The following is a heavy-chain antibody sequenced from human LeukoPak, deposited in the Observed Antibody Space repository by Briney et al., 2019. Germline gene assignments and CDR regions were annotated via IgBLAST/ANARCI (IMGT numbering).Heavy chain of an antibody. D-gene: IGHD3-3*01. CDR1: GFTFSSYA. V-gene: IGHV3-30-3*01. CDR3: ARDRGYYSQNYYYYYYGMDV. CDR2: ISCDGSNK. Sequence: PGGSLRLSCAASGFTFSSYAMPWVRQAPGKGLEWVAVISCDGSNKYYADSVKGRFTISRDNSKNTLYLQMNSLRAEDTAVYYCARDRGYYSQNYYYYYYGMDVWGQGTTVTVSS. J-gene: IGHJ6*02.